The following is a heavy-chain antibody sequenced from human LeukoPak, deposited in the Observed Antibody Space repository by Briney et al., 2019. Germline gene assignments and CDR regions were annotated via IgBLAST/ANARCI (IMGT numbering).Heavy chain of an antibody. D-gene: IGHD3-10*01. CDR2: MNPNSGNT. CDR1: GYTFTSYD. Sequence: ASVKVSCKASGYTFTSYDINWVRQATGQGLEWMGWMNPNSGNTGYAQKFQGRVTMTRDTSISTAYMELSRLRSDDTAVYYCARLNSRIRGVIKRYYFDYWGQGTLVTVSS. CDR3: ARLNSRIRGVIKRYYFDY. V-gene: IGHV1-8*02. J-gene: IGHJ4*02.